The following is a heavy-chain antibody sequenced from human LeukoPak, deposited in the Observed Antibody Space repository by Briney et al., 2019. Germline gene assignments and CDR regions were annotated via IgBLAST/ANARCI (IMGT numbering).Heavy chain of an antibody. J-gene: IGHJ3*02. V-gene: IGHV3-43*02. D-gene: IGHD3-9*01. Sequence: GGSLRLSCAASGFTFDDYAMHWVRQAPRKGLEWVSLINGDGGSTYYADSVKGRFTISRDNSKNSLYLQMNSLRTEDTALYYCAKDTPGFYDILTGEDAFDIWGQGTMVTVSS. CDR2: INGDGGST. CDR3: AKDTPGFYDILTGEDAFDI. CDR1: GFTFDDYA.